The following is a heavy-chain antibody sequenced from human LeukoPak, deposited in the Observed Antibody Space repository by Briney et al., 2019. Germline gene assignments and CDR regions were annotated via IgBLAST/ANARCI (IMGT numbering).Heavy chain of an antibody. Sequence: PSETLSLTCTVSGGSISSYYWSWIRQPAGKGLEWIGRIYTSGSTNYNPSLKSRVTMSVDASKNQFSLKLSSVTAADTAVYYCARDTYYYDSSGYWADYWDQGTLVTVSS. CDR1: GGSISSYY. CDR2: IYTSGST. V-gene: IGHV4-4*07. J-gene: IGHJ4*02. D-gene: IGHD3-22*01. CDR3: ARDTYYYDSSGYWADY.